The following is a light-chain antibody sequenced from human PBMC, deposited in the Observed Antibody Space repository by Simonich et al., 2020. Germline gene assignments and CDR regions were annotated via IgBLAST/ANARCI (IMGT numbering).Light chain of an antibody. Sequence: QSALTQPASVSGSPGQSITISCTGTSSDVGGYNYVSWYQQHPGKAPKLLIYDVSKRPSGGSNRFSCSKSGNTASLTISGLQAEDEADYYCSSYTSSSTVVFGGGTKLTVL. V-gene: IGLV2-14*01. CDR1: SSDVGGYNY. CDR2: DVS. J-gene: IGLJ2*01. CDR3: SSYTSSSTVV.